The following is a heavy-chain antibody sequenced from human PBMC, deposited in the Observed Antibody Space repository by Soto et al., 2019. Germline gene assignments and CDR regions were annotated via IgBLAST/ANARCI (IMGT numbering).Heavy chain of an antibody. CDR1: GFTFSRYV. CDR2: ISGSGGST. CDR3: AIRSGGTRWSVPSAFDY. J-gene: IGHJ4*02. Sequence: EVQLLESGGDLVQPGGSLRLSCAASGFTFSRYVMSWVRQAPGKGLEWVSAISGSGGSTYYADSVKGRFTIYRDNSKNTLYRQMNSLRADDMAAYYCAIRSGGTRWSVPSAFDYWGQGTLVTVSS. D-gene: IGHD2-15*01. V-gene: IGHV3-23*01.